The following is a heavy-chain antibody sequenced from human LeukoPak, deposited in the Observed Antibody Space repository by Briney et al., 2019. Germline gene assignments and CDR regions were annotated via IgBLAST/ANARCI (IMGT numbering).Heavy chain of an antibody. CDR2: INHSGRT. CDR3: ARGGDSGSYLDY. Sequence: SETLSLTCALYGESLSGYYWSWIPPPPGKGLEWIGEINHSGRTNSNPSLKSRVTISVDTSKNQSSLKLSSVTAADTAVYYCARGGDSGSYLDYWGEGTLVTVSS. CDR1: GESLSGYY. J-gene: IGHJ4*02. D-gene: IGHD1-26*01. V-gene: IGHV4-34*01.